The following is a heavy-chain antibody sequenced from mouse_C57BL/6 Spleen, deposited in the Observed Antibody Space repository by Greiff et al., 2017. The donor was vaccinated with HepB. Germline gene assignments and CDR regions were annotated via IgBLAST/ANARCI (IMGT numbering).Heavy chain of an antibody. CDR2: IYPSDSET. Sequence: QVQLQQSGAELVRPGSSVKLSCKASGYTFTSYWMDWVKQRPGQGLEWIGNIYPSDSETHYNQKFKDKATLTVDKSSSTAYMQLSSLTSEDSAVYYCARWDYYGNYYAMDYWGQGTSVTVSS. D-gene: IGHD1-1*01. V-gene: IGHV1-61*01. J-gene: IGHJ4*01. CDR3: ARWDYYGNYYAMDY. CDR1: GYTFTSYW.